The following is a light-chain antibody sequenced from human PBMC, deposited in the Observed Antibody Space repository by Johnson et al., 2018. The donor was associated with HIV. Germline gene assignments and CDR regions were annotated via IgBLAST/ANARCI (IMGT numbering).Light chain of an antibody. CDR2: DNH. V-gene: IGLV1-51*01. CDR3: GTWDKSLNTGAV. CDR1: SSNIVNIY. J-gene: IGLJ1*01. Sequence: QSVLTQPPSVSAAPGQKVTISCSASSSNIVNIYISWYQHLPGTAPKLLIYDNHKRPSRIPDRFSGSKSGTSATLGLTGLQTGDEADYYCGTWDKSLNTGAVFGTGTKVTVL.